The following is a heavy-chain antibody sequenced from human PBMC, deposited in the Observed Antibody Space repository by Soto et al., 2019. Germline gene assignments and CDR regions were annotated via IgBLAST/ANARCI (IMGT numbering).Heavy chain of an antibody. D-gene: IGHD2-15*01. V-gene: IGHV1-18*01. CDR1: GYTFTSYG. Sequence: ASVKVSCKASGYTFTSYGISWVRQAPGQGLEWMGWISAYNGNTNYAQKLQGRVTMTTDTSTSTAYMELRSLRSDDTAVYYCARRYCSGGSCYSNWFDPWGQGTLVTVSS. J-gene: IGHJ5*02. CDR3: ARRYCSGGSCYSNWFDP. CDR2: ISAYNGNT.